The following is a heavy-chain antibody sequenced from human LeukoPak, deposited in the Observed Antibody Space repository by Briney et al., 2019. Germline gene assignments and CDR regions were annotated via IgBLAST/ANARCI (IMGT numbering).Heavy chain of an antibody. CDR1: GYTFTSYD. CDR3: ARGPPQYYGGIFDY. J-gene: IGHJ4*02. Sequence: ASVKVSCKAFGYTFTSYDINWVRQATGQGLEWMGWMNPNSGNTGYAQKFQGRVTITRNTSISTAYMELSSLRSEDTAVYYCARGPPQYYGGIFDYWGQGTLVTVSS. V-gene: IGHV1-8*01. D-gene: IGHD3-3*01. CDR2: MNPNSGNT.